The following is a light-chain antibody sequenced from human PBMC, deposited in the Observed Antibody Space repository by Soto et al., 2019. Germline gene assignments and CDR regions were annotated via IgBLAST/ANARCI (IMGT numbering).Light chain of an antibody. CDR2: GAS. CDR3: QQSYSTPRT. J-gene: IGKJ1*01. V-gene: IGKV3-15*01. CDR1: QSMGSN. Sequence: EIVMTQSPATMSVSPGERATLSCRASQSMGSNVAWYQQKPGQAPRLLIYGASTRAAGIPARFSGSGSGTDFTLTISSLQPEDFATYYCQQSYSTPRTFGQGTKVDIK.